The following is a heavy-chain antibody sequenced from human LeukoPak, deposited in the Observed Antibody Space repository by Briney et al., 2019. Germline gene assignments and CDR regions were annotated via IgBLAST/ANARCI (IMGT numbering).Heavy chain of an antibody. Sequence: GGSLRLSCAVSGFTFSDFWMNWVRQAPGKGQEWVASINQNGGENYYVDSVKGRFTVSRDNPRNSLYLQMSSLRVEDTAVYYCARDGTAPGLYFDLWGQGALVTVSS. CDR1: GFTFSDFW. J-gene: IGHJ4*01. V-gene: IGHV3-7*01. D-gene: IGHD6-13*01. CDR2: INQNGGEN. CDR3: ARDGTAPGLYFDL.